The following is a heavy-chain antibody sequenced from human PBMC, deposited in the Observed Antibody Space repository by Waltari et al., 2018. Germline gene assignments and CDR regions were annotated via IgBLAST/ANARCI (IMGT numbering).Heavy chain of an antibody. CDR2: IYTSGST. J-gene: IGHJ5*02. V-gene: IGHV4-4*07. CDR3: ARDPGGPGGYSYGHNWFDP. CDR1: GGSISSYY. Sequence: QVQLQESGPGLVKPSETLSLTCTVSGGSISSYYWSWIRQPAGKGLEWIGRIYTSGSTNYNPSLKSRVTMSVDTSKNQFSLKLSSGTAADTAVYYCARDPGGPGGYSYGHNWFDPWGQGTLVTVSS. D-gene: IGHD5-18*01.